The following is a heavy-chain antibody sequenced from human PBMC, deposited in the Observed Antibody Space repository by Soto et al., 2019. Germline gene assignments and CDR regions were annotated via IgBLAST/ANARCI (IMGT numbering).Heavy chain of an antibody. V-gene: IGHV3-74*01. CDR2: INSDGSST. CDR1: GFTFSSYW. Sequence: GGSLRLSCAASGFTFSSYWMHWVRQAPGKGLVWVSRINSDGSSTSYADSVKGRFTISRDNAKNTLYLQMNSLRAEDTAVYYCARDPPYFIVGATDGDYWGQGTLVTVSS. D-gene: IGHD1-26*01. J-gene: IGHJ4*02. CDR3: ARDPPYFIVGATDGDY.